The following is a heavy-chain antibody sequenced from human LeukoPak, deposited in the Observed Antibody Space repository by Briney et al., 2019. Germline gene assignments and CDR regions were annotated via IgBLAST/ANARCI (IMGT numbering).Heavy chain of an antibody. CDR3: ARYCSIGSCLDY. CDR2: INQDGSEE. Sequence: VGSLRLSCAASGFTFSIYWMSWVRQAPGKGLEWVANINQDGSEEYYVDSLKGRFTISRDNAKNSLYLQMNSLRADDTAVYYCARYCSIGSCLDYWGQGTLVTVSS. J-gene: IGHJ4*02. CDR1: GFTFSIYW. V-gene: IGHV3-7*04. D-gene: IGHD2-15*01.